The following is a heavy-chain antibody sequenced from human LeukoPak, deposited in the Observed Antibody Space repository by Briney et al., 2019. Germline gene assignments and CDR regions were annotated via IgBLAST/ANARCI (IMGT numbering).Heavy chain of an antibody. V-gene: IGHV1-2*02. Sequence: GASVKVSCKASGYIFIGYYIHWVRQAPGQGLEWMGWINPNSGGTNYAQRFQGRVTMTRDTSISTAYMELSGLRSDDTAVYYCARDASPFDYWGQGTLVTVSS. CDR3: ARDASPFDY. CDR2: INPNSGGT. J-gene: IGHJ4*02. CDR1: GYIFIGYY.